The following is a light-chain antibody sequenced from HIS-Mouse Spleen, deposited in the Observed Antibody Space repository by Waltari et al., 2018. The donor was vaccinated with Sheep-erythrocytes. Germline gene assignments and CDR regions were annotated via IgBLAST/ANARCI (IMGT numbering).Light chain of an antibody. CDR3: CSYAGSSTPWV. Sequence: QSALTQPASVSGSPGQSITISCTGTSSDVGSYNLVSWYQQHPGKAPQLMMYEGSKRPSGVSKRFSGSKSGNTASLTISGRQAEDEADYYCCSYAGSSTPWVFGGGTKLTVL. CDR2: EGS. V-gene: IGLV2-23*01. J-gene: IGLJ3*02. CDR1: SSDVGSYNL.